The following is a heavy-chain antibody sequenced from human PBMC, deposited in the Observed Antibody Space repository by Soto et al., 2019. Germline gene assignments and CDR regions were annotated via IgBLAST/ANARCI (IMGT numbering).Heavy chain of an antibody. CDR2: IMPIFGTA. J-gene: IGHJ4*02. D-gene: IGHD3-22*01. CDR3: ARGYYDSSGYYLGVLGY. V-gene: IGHV1-69*13. CDR1: GGTFSSYA. Sequence: SVKVSCKASGGTFSSYAISWVRQAPGQGLEWMGGIMPIFGTANYAQKFQGRVTITADESTSTAYMQLSSLRSEDTAVYYCARGYYDSSGYYLGVLGYWGQGTLVTVSS.